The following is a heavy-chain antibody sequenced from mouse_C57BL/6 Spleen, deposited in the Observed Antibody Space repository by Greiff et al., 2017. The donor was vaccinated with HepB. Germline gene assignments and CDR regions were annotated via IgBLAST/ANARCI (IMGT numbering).Heavy chain of an antibody. J-gene: IGHJ4*01. CDR1: GYTFTSYW. CDR3: ARAGPYYYAMDY. V-gene: IGHV1-69*01. CDR2: IDPSDSYT. Sequence: QVQLQQPGAEFVMPGASVKLSCKASGYTFTSYWMHWVKQRPGQGPEWIGEIDPSDSYTNYNQKFKGKSTLTVDKSSSTAYMQLSSLTSEDSAVYYCARAGPYYYAMDYWGQGTSVTVSS. D-gene: IGHD4-1*01.